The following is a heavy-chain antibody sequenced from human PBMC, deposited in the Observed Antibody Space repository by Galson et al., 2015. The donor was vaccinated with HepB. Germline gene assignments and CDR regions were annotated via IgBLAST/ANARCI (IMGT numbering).Heavy chain of an antibody. J-gene: IGHJ5*02. V-gene: IGHV3-21*06. D-gene: IGHD6-19*01. CDR2: ISYNSDNI. Sequence: SLRLSCAASKFTFRNYNMNWVRQTPGKGMEWVASISYNSDNINYADSVKGRFTISRDNAKNSLYLQMNSLRAEDTAVYHCARDWGIAVSGTWWFDPWGQGTLVAVSS. CDR1: KFTFRNYN. CDR3: ARDWGIAVSGTWWFDP.